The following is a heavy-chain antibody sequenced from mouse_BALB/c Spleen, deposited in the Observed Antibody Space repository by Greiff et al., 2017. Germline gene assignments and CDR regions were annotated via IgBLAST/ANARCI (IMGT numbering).Heavy chain of an antibody. Sequence: EVKLMESGGGLVKPGGSLKLSCAASGFAFSSYDMSWVRQTPEKRLEWVAYISSGGGSTYYPDTVKGRFTISRDNAKNTLYLQMSSLKSEDTAMYYCARQTTAHMDYGGQGTSVTVSS. D-gene: IGHD1-2*01. CDR2: ISSGGGST. CDR3: ARQTTAHMDY. J-gene: IGHJ4*01. CDR1: GFAFSSYD. V-gene: IGHV5-12-1*01.